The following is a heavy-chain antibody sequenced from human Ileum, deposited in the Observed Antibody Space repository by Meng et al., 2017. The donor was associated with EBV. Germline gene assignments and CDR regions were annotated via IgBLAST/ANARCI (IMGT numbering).Heavy chain of an antibody. CDR1: GGSISSSSYY. CDR3: ARGSTPAAGAY. Sequence: QLQLQEWGPGLVKPAETLSLSCTGSGGSISSSSYYWGWIRQPPGKGLEWIGSMYSSGTTNYNPSLTSLVTLSLDTSKNQFSLKLSSVTAADTAVYYCARGSTPAAGAYWGQGTLVTVSS. V-gene: IGHV4-39*07. CDR2: MYSSGTT. J-gene: IGHJ4*02. D-gene: IGHD6-13*01.